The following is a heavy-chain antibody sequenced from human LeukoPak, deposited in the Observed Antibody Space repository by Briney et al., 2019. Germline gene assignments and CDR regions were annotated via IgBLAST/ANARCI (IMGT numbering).Heavy chain of an antibody. D-gene: IGHD3-3*01. CDR2: IYYSGST. V-gene: IGHV4-59*01. CDR1: GGSISSYY. J-gene: IGHJ4*02. CDR3: ARGGTLXYYDFXXGXMDY. Sequence: SETLSLTCTVSGGSISSYYWSWIRQPPGKGLEWIGYIYYSGSTNYNPSLKSRVTISVDTSKNQFSLKLSSVTAADTAVYYCARGGTLXYYDFXXGXMDYWGQGTLVTVS.